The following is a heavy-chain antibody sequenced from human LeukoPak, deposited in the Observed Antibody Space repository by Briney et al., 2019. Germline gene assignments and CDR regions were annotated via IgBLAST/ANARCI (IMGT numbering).Heavy chain of an antibody. CDR1: GFTFSDYY. Sequence: GKSLRLSCAASGFTFSDYYMSWIRQAPGKGLEWVSYISSSGSTIYYADSVKGRFTISRDNAKNSLYLQMNSLRAEDTAVYYCARDFYYYDSSGPGYWGQGTLVTVSS. V-gene: IGHV3-11*01. CDR3: ARDFYYYDSSGPGY. J-gene: IGHJ4*02. D-gene: IGHD3-22*01. CDR2: ISSSGSTI.